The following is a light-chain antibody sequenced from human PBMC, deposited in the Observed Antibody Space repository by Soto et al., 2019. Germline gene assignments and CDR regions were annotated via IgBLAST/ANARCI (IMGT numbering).Light chain of an antibody. CDR1: QSVSSY. Sequence: EIVLTQSPATLSLSPGERATLSCRASQSVSSYLAWYQQKPGQAPRLLIYDASNMATGIPARFSGSGSGTDFTLTIGSLEPEDFAVYYCQQRSNWPPITFGQGTRLEIK. V-gene: IGKV3-11*01. CDR2: DAS. J-gene: IGKJ5*01. CDR3: QQRSNWPPIT.